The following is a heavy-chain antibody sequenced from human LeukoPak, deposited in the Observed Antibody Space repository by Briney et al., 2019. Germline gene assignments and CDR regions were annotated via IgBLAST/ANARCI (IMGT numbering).Heavy chain of an antibody. D-gene: IGHD1-26*01. J-gene: IGHJ6*03. V-gene: IGHV1-8*01. CDR3: ARDGGSGSYSHYYYYYMDV. CDR1: GYTFTSYD. Sequence: ASVKVSCKASGYTFTSYDINWMRQATGQGLEWMGWMNPNSGNTGYAQKFQGRVTMTRNTSISTAYMELSRLRSDDTAVYYCARDGGSGSYSHYYYYYMDVWGKGTTVTISS. CDR2: MNPNSGNT.